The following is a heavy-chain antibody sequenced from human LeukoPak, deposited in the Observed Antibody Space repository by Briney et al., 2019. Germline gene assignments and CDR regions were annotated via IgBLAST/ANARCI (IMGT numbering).Heavy chain of an antibody. J-gene: IGHJ5*02. Sequence: KPTETLSLTFTVSGGSISSYYWGWIRQPPGKGLEWIGYIYYGGRTNYNPSLKSRVTISVDTSKNQFSLRLSSVTAADTAVYYCARHTDDYSNYGGFDPWGQGTLVTVSS. CDR2: IYYGGRT. CDR1: GGSISSYY. D-gene: IGHD4-11*01. V-gene: IGHV4-59*08. CDR3: ARHTDDYSNYGGFDP.